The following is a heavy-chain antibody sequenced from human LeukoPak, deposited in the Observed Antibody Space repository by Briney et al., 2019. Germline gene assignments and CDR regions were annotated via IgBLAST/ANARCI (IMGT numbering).Heavy chain of an antibody. CDR1: GFTFSNYD. V-gene: IGHV3-48*01. D-gene: IGHD3-9*01. CDR3: ARALRYFDWTLLAFDI. CDR2: ISRTSHTI. J-gene: IGHJ3*02. Sequence: GGSLRLSCAASGFTFSNYDMIWVRQAPGKGLEWVSYISRTSHTIYYADSVKGRFTISRDNAKNSLYLQMNSLRVEDTAVYYCARALRYFDWTLLAFDIWGQGTMVTVSS.